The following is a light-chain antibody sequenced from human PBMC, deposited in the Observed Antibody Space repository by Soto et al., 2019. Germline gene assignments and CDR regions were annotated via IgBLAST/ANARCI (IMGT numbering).Light chain of an antibody. CDR3: QQRNSYPLT. CDR1: QGISTY. CDR2: AAS. V-gene: IGKV1-9*01. Sequence: DIQLTQAPSFLSASVGDRVTITCRASQGISTYLVWYQQKPGKAPKLLIYAASTLQSWVPSRFSGSGSGTEFTLAISSLQPEDAANYLCQQRNSYPLTFGGGTKVEIK. J-gene: IGKJ4*01.